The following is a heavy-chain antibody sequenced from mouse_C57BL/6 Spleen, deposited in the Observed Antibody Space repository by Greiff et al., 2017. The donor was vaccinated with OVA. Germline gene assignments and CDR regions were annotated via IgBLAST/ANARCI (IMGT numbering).Heavy chain of an antibody. J-gene: IGHJ1*03. D-gene: IGHD2-4*01. CDR1: GYTFTSYW. CDR3: ARRGDDYDVGYFDV. CDR2: IDPSDSET. V-gene: IGHV1-52*01. Sequence: QVQLQQPGAELVRPGSSVKLSCKASGYTFTSYWMHWVKQRPIQGLEWIGNIDPSDSETHYNQKFKDKATLTVDKSSSTAYMQLSSLTSEDSAVYYCARRGDDYDVGYFDVWGTGTTVTVSS.